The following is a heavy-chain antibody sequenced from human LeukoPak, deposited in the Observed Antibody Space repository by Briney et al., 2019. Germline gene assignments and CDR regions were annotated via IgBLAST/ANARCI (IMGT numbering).Heavy chain of an antibody. J-gene: IGHJ4*02. CDR1: GYKFTNYW. CDR2: IYPGDSDT. CDR3: ARRGERYYDSSGYYPGVNFDY. D-gene: IGHD3-22*01. V-gene: IGHV5-51*01. Sequence: GESLKISCKGSGYKFTNYWIGWVRQMPGKGLEWMGIIYPGDSDTRYSPSFQGQVTISADKSISTAYLQWSNLKASDTAMYYCARRGERYYDSSGYYPGVNFDYWGQGTLVTVSS.